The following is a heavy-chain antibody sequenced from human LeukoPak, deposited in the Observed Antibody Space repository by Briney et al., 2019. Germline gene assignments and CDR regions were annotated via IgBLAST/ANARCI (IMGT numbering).Heavy chain of an antibody. V-gene: IGHV4-4*07. CDR1: GGXISTYY. CDR2: IYTSGGT. Sequence: SETLSLTCTVSGGXISTYYCSWIRQPAGKGLEWIGRIYTSGGTVYNPSLKSRVTMSVDTSKNQFSLKLTSVTAADTAVYYCARGVFYYDSSGRGYYFDYWGQGTLVTVSS. CDR3: ARGVFYYDSSGRGYYFDY. J-gene: IGHJ4*02. D-gene: IGHD3-22*01.